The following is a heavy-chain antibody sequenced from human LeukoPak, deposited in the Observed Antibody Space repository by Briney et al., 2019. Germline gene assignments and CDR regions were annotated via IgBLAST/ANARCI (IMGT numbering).Heavy chain of an antibody. CDR1: GFTFSNAW. V-gene: IGHV3-15*01. D-gene: IGHD4-17*01. CDR2: IKSKTDGGTT. Sequence: GGSLRLSCAASGFTFSNAWMSWVRQAPGNGLEWVGRIKSKTDGGTTDYAAPVKGRFTISRDDSKNTLYLQMNSLKTEDTAVYYCATDLGCGDYSSKIDYWGQGTLVTVSS. CDR3: ATDLGCGDYSSKIDY. J-gene: IGHJ4*02.